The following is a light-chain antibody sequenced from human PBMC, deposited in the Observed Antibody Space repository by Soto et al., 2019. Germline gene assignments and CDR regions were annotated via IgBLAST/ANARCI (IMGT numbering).Light chain of an antibody. CDR3: QQYSSYTWT. V-gene: IGKV1-5*01. Sequence: DIQMTQSPSTLSASVGDRVTITCRASQTINYWLAWYQQKPGKAPKLLIYDASSLESGVPSRFSGSGSGTEFPRTISSLQPDDFATYYCQQYSSYTWTFGQGTKVEI. CDR2: DAS. CDR1: QTINYW. J-gene: IGKJ1*01.